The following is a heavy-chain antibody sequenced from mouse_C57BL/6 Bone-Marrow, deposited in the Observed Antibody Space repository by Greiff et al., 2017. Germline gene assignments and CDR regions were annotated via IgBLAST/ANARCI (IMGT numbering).Heavy chain of an antibody. Sequence: VQLQQPGAELVMPGASVKLSCKASGYTFTSYWMHWVKQRPGQGLEWIGEIDPSDSYTNYNQKFKGKSTLTVDKSSSPAYMQLSSLTSEDSAVYYCARSVLDYFDYWGQGTTLTVSS. CDR1: GYTFTSYW. J-gene: IGHJ2*01. CDR3: ARSVLDYFDY. D-gene: IGHD1-1*01. V-gene: IGHV1-69*01. CDR2: IDPSDSYT.